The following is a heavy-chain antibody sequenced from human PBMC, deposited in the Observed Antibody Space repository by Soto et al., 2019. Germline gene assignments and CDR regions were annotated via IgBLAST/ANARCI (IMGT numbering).Heavy chain of an antibody. CDR2: IYYSGST. D-gene: IGHD5-12*01. V-gene: IGHV4-59*01. CDR3: AREMATITSDAFDI. Sequence: PSETLSLTCTVSGGSISSYYWGWIRQPPGKGLEWIGYIYYSGSTNYSPSLKSRVTISVDTSKNQFSLKLSSVAAADTAVYYCAREMATITSDAFDIWGQGTMVTVSS. CDR1: GGSISSYY. J-gene: IGHJ3*02.